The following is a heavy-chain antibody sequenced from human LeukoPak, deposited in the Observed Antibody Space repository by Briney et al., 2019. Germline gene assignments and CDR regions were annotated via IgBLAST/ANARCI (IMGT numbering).Heavy chain of an antibody. Sequence: AAVKVSCKASRYSFTGYYMHWVRQAPGQGLEWMGWINANSGGTNYTLQFQGRVTMTRDTSISTAYMELSRLRSDDTALFYCATAYGSGSDFYYWGQGTLVTVSS. CDR2: INANSGGT. CDR3: ATAYGSGSDFYY. V-gene: IGHV1-2*02. D-gene: IGHD3-10*01. J-gene: IGHJ4*02. CDR1: RYSFTGYY.